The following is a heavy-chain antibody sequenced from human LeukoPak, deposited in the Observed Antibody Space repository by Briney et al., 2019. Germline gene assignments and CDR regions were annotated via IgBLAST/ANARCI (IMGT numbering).Heavy chain of an antibody. CDR2: ISDTGGDT. CDR1: GFTFSTYV. Sequence: GGSLRLSCAASGFTFSTYVMIWVRQAPGKGLEWVSAISDTGGDTYYAASVKGRFTISRDNSKNTLYLQMNSLRVEDTAVYYCAKGGSDSRPYYFDYWGQGTLVTVSS. CDR3: AKGGSDSRPYYFDY. D-gene: IGHD2-21*02. J-gene: IGHJ4*02. V-gene: IGHV3-23*01.